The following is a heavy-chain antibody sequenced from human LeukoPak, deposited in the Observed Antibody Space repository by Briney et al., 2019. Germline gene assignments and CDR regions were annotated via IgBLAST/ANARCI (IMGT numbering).Heavy chain of an antibody. Sequence: SETLSLTCTVSGGSISSYYWSWIRQPAGKGLEWIGRIYTSGSTNYNPSLKSRVTMSVDTSKNQFSLKLSSVTAADTAVYYCARDMELYSYGSFDYWGQGTLVTVSS. J-gene: IGHJ4*02. CDR3: ARDMELYSYGSFDY. CDR2: IYTSGST. V-gene: IGHV4-4*07. D-gene: IGHD5-18*01. CDR1: GGSISSYY.